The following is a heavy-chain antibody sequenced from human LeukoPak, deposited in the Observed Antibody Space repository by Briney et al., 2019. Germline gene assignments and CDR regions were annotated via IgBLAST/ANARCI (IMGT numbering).Heavy chain of an antibody. D-gene: IGHD1-26*01. CDR1: GYTLTELS. V-gene: IGHV1-24*01. Sequence: ASVKVSCKVSGYTLTELSMHWVRQAPGKGLEWMGGFDPEDGETIYAQKFQGRVTMTEDTSTDTAYMELRSLRSDDTAVYYCARDRRYSGSYYYYYYYMDVWGKGTTVTISS. CDR2: FDPEDGET. J-gene: IGHJ6*03. CDR3: ARDRRYSGSYYYYYYYMDV.